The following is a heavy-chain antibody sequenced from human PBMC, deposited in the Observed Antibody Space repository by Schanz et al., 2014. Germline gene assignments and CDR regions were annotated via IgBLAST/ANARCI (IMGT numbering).Heavy chain of an antibody. D-gene: IGHD3-10*01. Sequence: VQLVESGGGVVQPGGSLRLSCATSGFTFITYTMNWVRQTPGKGLEWVSAISGSGASTYYADSVKGRFTISRDNSKNTLYLQMNSLRAEDTAVYYCAKDQGSYGSGSYSYFDYWGQGTLATVSA. CDR1: GFTFITYT. J-gene: IGHJ4*02. CDR2: ISGSGAST. V-gene: IGHV3-23*04. CDR3: AKDQGSYGSGSYSYFDY.